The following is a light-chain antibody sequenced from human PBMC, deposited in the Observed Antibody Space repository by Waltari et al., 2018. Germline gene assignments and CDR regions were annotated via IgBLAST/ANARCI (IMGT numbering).Light chain of an antibody. Sequence: EIVLTQSPATLSLSPGERATLSCWASQSVSGHLAWYQQKPGQAPRLLIYGASSRATCIPARFSGIVSGTDFTLTISSLEPEDFAVYYCQQRSNWPPYTFGQGTKLEIK. V-gene: IGKV3-11*01. CDR3: QQRSNWPPYT. CDR2: GAS. J-gene: IGKJ2*01. CDR1: QSVSGH.